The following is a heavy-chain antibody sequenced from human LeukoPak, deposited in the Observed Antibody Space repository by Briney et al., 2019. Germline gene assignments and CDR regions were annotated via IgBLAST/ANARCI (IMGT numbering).Heavy chain of an antibody. CDR2: FDPEDGET. D-gene: IGHD4-17*01. V-gene: IGHV1-24*01. CDR3: ATIPLPYGDPLLWDY. CDR1: GYTLTELS. Sequence: PWASVKVSCKVSGYTLTELSMHWVRQAPGKGLEWMGGFDPEDGETIYAQKFQGRVTMTEDTSTDTAYMELSSLRSEDTAVYYCATIPLPYGDPLLWDYWGQGTLVTVSS. J-gene: IGHJ4*02.